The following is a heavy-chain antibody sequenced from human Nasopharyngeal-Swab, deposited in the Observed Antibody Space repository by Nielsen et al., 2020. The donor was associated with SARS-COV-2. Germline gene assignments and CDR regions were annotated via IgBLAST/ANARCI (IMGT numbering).Heavy chain of an antibody. CDR3: AKDRQHCITGVCSFDANGMDV. CDR2: ISWNSAIL. D-gene: IGHD2-8*01. Sequence: SLKISCAASGFTFSSYWMSWVRQAPGKGLEWVAGISWNSAILDYADSVKGRFTISRDNAKNSLYLQVNSLRAEDTALYYCAKDRQHCITGVCSFDANGMDVWGQGTAVTVSS. CDR1: GFTFSSYW. V-gene: IGHV3-9*01. J-gene: IGHJ6*02.